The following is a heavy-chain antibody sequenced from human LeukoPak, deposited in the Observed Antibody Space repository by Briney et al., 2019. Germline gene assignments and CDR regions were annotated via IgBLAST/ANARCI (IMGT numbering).Heavy chain of an antibody. CDR3: ASGGIYYGAAFDF. CDR1: GFTFSSYS. CDR2: INWNGGST. Sequence: GGSLRLSCAASGFTFSSYSMNWVRQAPGKGLEWVSGINWNGGSTGYADSVKGRFTISRDNAKNSLYLQMNSLRAEDTALYYCASGGIYYGAAFDFWGQGTLVTVSS. V-gene: IGHV3-20*04. J-gene: IGHJ4*02. D-gene: IGHD1-26*01.